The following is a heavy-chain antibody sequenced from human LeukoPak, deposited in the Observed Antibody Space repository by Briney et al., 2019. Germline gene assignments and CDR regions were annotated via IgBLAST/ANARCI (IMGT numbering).Heavy chain of an antibody. J-gene: IGHJ4*02. CDR3: VRWRWLQSEFDY. CDR1: GFTFSSYW. CDR2: IKGDGSET. Sequence: PGGSLRLSCAASGFTFSSYWMSWVRQAPQKGLEWVASIKGDGSETFYVDSVKGRFTISRDNAQRSLFRQMNSLRAEDTAVYYCVRWRWLQSEFDYWGQGTLVTVSS. V-gene: IGHV3-7*01. D-gene: IGHD5-24*01.